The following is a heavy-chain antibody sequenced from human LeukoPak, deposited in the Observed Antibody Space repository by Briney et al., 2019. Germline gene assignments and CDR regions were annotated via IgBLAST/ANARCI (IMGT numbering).Heavy chain of an antibody. CDR2: IRYDGSNK. Sequence: GGSLRLSCAASGFTFSSYGMHWVRQAPGKGLEWVAFIRYDGSNKYYADSVKGRFTISRDNSKNTPYLQMNSLRAEDTAVYYCAKDPQKWESYFDYWGQGTLVTVSS. D-gene: IGHD1-26*01. CDR1: GFTFSSYG. J-gene: IGHJ4*02. V-gene: IGHV3-30*02. CDR3: AKDPQKWESYFDY.